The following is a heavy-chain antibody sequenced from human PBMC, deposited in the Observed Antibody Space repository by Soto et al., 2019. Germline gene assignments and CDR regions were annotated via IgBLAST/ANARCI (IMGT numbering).Heavy chain of an antibody. J-gene: IGHJ3*02. V-gene: IGHV3-23*01. CDR2: VTGRSSST. D-gene: IGHD2-2*01. CDR3: TTHLPSKKNQRRWADAFHI. Sequence: EVRLLESGGGLVQPGGSLRLSCVASGFTFSNYAMSWVRQAPGKGLEWVSVVTGRSSSTYYADSVEGRFIISRDNSRNTLFLQMNSLGAEDTAVYYCTTHLPSKKNQRRWADAFHIWGQGTLLTVSS. CDR1: GFTFSNYA.